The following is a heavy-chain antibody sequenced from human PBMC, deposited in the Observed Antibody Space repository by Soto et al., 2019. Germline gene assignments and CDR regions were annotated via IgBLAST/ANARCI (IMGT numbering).Heavy chain of an antibody. D-gene: IGHD5-12*01. CDR1: GYSFATYW. J-gene: IGHJ2*01. CDR3: ARRAWLQPYWYFDL. CDR2: IYPGDSDT. V-gene: IGHV5-51*03. Sequence: EVQLVQSGAEVKKPGGSLKISCKGSGYSFATYWIGWVRQMPGKGLEWMGIIYPGDSDTRYSPSFQGQVTISVDKSISTTYLQWSSLKASDTAMYYCARRAWLQPYWYFDLWGRGTLVTVSS.